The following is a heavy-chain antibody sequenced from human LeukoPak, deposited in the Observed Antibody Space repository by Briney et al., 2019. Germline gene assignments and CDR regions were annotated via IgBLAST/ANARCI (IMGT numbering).Heavy chain of an antibody. V-gene: IGHV7-4-1*02. CDR3: ARAASLDY. CDR2: IDTNTGKP. Sequence: ASVKVSCKASGYSFKSHTMNWVRQAPGQGPEWMGWIDTNTGKPTYAQGFTGRFVFSLDSSVSTAYLQINSLNAEGTAVYYCARAASLDYWGQGTLVTVSS. J-gene: IGHJ4*02. CDR1: GYSFKSHT. D-gene: IGHD2-2*01.